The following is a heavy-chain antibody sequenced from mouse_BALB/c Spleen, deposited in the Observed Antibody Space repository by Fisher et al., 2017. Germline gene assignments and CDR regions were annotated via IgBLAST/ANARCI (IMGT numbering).Heavy chain of an antibody. CDR3: APWDWGFYYAMDY. J-gene: IGHJ4*01. D-gene: IGHD4-1*01. V-gene: IGHV1-18*01. Sequence: KFKGKATLTVDKSSSTAYMELSSLTSEDTAVYYCAPWDWGFYYAMDYWGQGTSVTVSS.